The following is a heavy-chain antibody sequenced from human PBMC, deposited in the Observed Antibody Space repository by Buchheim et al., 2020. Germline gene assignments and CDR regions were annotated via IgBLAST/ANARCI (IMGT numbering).Heavy chain of an antibody. V-gene: IGHV1-8*02. D-gene: IGHD3-3*01. Sequence: QVQLVQSGAEVKKPGASVKVSCKASGYTFTGYYMHWVRQAPGQGLEWMGWINPNSGNTGYAQKFKGRVTMTRNTSISTAYMELSSLRSEDTAVYYCARVQDFWSGYPNYYYYGMDVWGQGTT. CDR3: ARVQDFWSGYPNYYYYGMDV. CDR2: INPNSGNT. J-gene: IGHJ6*02. CDR1: GYTFTGYY.